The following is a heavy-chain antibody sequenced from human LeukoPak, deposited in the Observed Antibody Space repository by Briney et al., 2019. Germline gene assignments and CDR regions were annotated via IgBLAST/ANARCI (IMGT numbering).Heavy chain of an antibody. V-gene: IGHV3-43*02. J-gene: IGHJ4*02. CDR3: AKDYKTRSRWELLRGFDY. Sequence: GGSLRLSCAASGFTFDDYAMHWVRQAPGKGLEWVSLISGDGGSTYYADSVKGRFTISRDNSKNSLYLQMNSLRTEDTALYYCAKDYKTRSRWELLRGFDYWGQGTLVTVSS. D-gene: IGHD1-26*01. CDR2: ISGDGGST. CDR1: GFTFDDYA.